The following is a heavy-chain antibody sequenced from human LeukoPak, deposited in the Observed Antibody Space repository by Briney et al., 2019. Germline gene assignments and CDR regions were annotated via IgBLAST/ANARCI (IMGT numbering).Heavy chain of an antibody. CDR2: INPSGGST. V-gene: IGHV1-46*01. CDR1: GYTFTSYY. D-gene: IGHD2-2*01. Sequence: ASVKVSCKASGYTFTSYYMHWVRQAPGQGLEWTGIINPSGGSTSYAQKFQGRVTMTRDTSTSTAYMELSRLTSGDTAVYYCARDPKSQLLLDYWGQGTLVTVSS. J-gene: IGHJ4*02. CDR3: ARDPKSQLLLDY.